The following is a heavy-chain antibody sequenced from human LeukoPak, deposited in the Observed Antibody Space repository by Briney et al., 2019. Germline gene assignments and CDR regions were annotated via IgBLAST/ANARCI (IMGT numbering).Heavy chain of an antibody. D-gene: IGHD3-22*01. Sequence: GGSLRLSCAASGFTFSSYAMSWVRQAPGKGLMWVSGLSDSGSSTYYADSVKGRFTISRDNAKNSLYLQMNSLRAEDTAVYYCARDRYYYDSSGYYYPGGFDYWGQGTLVTVSS. V-gene: IGHV3-23*01. CDR1: GFTFSSYA. CDR2: LSDSGSST. J-gene: IGHJ4*02. CDR3: ARDRYYYDSSGYYYPGGFDY.